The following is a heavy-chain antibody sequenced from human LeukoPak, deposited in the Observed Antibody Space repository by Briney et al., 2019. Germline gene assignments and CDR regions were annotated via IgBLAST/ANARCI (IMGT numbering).Heavy chain of an antibody. CDR3: ARGGYWPDY. J-gene: IGHJ4*02. V-gene: IGHV3-48*03. CDR1: GFTFSSYE. Sequence: GGSLRLSCAASGFTFSSYEMNWVRQAPGKGVEWVSYISSSGSTTYNADSGKALFTISRDNSKNALYLQMNSLRAEDTAVYYCARGGYWPDYWGQGALVTVSS. CDR2: ISSSGSTT. D-gene: IGHD1-26*01.